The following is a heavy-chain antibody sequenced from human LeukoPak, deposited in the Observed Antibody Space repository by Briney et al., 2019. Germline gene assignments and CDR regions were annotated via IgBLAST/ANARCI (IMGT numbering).Heavy chain of an antibody. CDR1: GFTFDDYA. CDR3: ARGEQLAPFDY. V-gene: IGHV3-9*01. CDR2: ISWNSGSI. Sequence: QSGGSLRLSCAASGFTFDDYAMHWVRHTPGKGLEWVSGISWNSGSIGYADSVKGRFTISRDNAKNSLYLQMNSLRAEDTAVYYCARGEQLAPFDYWGQGTLVTVSS. J-gene: IGHJ4*02. D-gene: IGHD6-13*01.